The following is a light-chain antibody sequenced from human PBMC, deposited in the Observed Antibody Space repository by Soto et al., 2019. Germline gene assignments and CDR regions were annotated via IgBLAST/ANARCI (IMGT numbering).Light chain of an antibody. CDR3: QQYGSSPRYT. CDR2: DAS. CDR1: QSVSSSY. Sequence: EIVLTQSPATLSLSPGERTTLSCGASQSVSSSYLDWYQQKPGLAPRLLIYDASTRATGIPDRFSGSGSGTDFTLTISRLEPEDFAVYYCQQYGSSPRYTFGQGTKLEIK. V-gene: IGKV3D-20*01. J-gene: IGKJ2*01.